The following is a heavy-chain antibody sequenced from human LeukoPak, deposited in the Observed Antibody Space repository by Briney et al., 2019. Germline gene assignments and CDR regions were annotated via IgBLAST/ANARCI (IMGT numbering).Heavy chain of an antibody. Sequence: GGSLRLSCAGSGFTFSSYAMSWVRQAPGQGLEWVSVISDSGDYTSYADSVRGRFTISRDNSRNTLYLQMISLRPEDTAVYYCAKDTSIGKYCTNGVCSPFDYERPGTLFSVSS. D-gene: IGHD2-8*01. CDR2: ISDSGDYT. CDR1: GFTFSSYA. J-gene: IGHJ4*02. V-gene: IGHV3-23*01. CDR3: AKDTSIGKYCTNGVCSPFDY.